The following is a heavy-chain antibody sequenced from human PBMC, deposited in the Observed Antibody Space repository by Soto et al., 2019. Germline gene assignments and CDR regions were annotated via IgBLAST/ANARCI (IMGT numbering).Heavy chain of an antibody. V-gene: IGHV1-18*01. D-gene: IGHD2-21*01. J-gene: IGHJ6*02. Sequence: QVQLVQSGAEVKKPGASVKVSCKASGYTFTSNGISWVRQAPGQGLEWMGWISAYNGNTNYAQKLQGRVTMTTDTSTSTAYMELRSLRSDDTAVYYCAREGPRTRDGEVALGMDVWGQGTTVTVSS. CDR2: ISAYNGNT. CDR1: GYTFTSNG. CDR3: AREGPRTRDGEVALGMDV.